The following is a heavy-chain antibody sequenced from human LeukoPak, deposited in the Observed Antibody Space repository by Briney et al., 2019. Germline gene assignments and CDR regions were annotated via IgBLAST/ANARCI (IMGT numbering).Heavy chain of an antibody. J-gene: IGHJ4*02. CDR2: ISSDASIT. CDR3: ATSARTYLGSSLDY. CDR1: GFTFSTYW. Sequence: GGSLRLSCAASGFTFSTYWMHWVRQDPGKGLVWVSRISSDASITSYADPVKGRFTISMDNAKNTLYPQMNSLRAEDTALYYCATSARTYLGSSLDYWGQGTLVTVSS. D-gene: IGHD2-15*01. V-gene: IGHV3-74*01.